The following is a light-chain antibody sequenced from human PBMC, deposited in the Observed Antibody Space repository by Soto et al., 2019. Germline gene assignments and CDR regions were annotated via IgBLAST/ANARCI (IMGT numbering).Light chain of an antibody. CDR2: WAS. CDR3: QQYYSTPT. Sequence: DIVMTQSPDSLAVSLGERATINCKSSQSVLYSSNNKNYLAWYQQKSRQPPKLLIYWASTRESGVPDRFSGSGSGTDFPLTISSLQAEDVGVYYCQQYYSTPTFGQGTKLEIK. CDR1: QSVLYSSNNKNY. V-gene: IGKV4-1*01. J-gene: IGKJ2*01.